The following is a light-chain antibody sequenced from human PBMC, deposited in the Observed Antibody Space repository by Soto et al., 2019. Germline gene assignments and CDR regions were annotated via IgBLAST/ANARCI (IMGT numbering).Light chain of an antibody. CDR3: QKYNSARWT. Sequence: DIQMTQSPSTLSGSVGDRVTITCRASQTISSWLAWYQQKPGKVPKLLIYAASTLQSGVPYRFSGSGSGTDFTLTISSLQPEDVTTYYCQKYNSARWTCGQGTKVDIK. V-gene: IGKV1-27*01. CDR2: AAS. CDR1: QTISSW. J-gene: IGKJ1*01.